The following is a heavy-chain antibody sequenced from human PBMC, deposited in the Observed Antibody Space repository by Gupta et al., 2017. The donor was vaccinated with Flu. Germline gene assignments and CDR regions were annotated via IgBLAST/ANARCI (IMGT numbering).Heavy chain of an antibody. Sequence: EVRLVESGGGLVQPGGSLRLSCVVSGFTFREHHLDWIRQDQGKGLEWVGRIRNKANSYTTEYAASVKDRYTITRDDSKDSLYLQMNSLNNGDTAVYYCSRGETGPSPPGRNDCWGQGTLVTVSS. D-gene: IGHD2-8*02. CDR3: SRGETGPSPPGRNDC. CDR1: GFTFREHH. J-gene: IGHJ4*02. CDR2: IRNKANSYTT. V-gene: IGHV3-72*01.